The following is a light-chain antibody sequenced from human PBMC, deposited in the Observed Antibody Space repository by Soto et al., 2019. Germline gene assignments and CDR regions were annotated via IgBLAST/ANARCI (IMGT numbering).Light chain of an antibody. CDR3: QQYSSLWT. CDR2: QAS. J-gene: IGKJ1*01. CDR1: QTVRTY. Sequence: IQLSQSRSTLSASVGDRFTISCRASQTVRTYLAWYQQKPGKAPKLLIFQASTLESGVPSRFSGSGSGTEFTLTISSLQPDDVATYYCQQYSSLWTFGQGTKVDIK. V-gene: IGKV1-5*03.